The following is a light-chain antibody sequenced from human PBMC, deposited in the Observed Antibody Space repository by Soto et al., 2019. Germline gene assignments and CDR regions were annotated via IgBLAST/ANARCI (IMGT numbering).Light chain of an antibody. CDR2: KAS. CDR1: QSISSW. V-gene: IGKV1-5*03. Sequence: DIQMTQSPSTLSASVGDRVTITCRASQSISSWLAWYQQKPGKAPKLLIYKASSLESGVPSRFSGSGSGTEIALTITSRQPDDFAIEYCQQYNSYSQWTFGQGTKVDIK. CDR3: QQYNSYSQWT. J-gene: IGKJ1*01.